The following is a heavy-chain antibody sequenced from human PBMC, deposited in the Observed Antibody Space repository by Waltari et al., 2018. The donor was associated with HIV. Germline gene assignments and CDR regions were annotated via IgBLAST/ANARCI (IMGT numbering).Heavy chain of an antibody. CDR1: GFIFTDFA. D-gene: IGHD3-10*01. Sequence: QLLESGGGLVEPGGSLRLPCAASGFIFTDFAMDWVRQAPGKGLEWVSAIRGGGETFYADSVKGRFTISRDNSKNTLYRQMNSLRADDAAVYYCVKDSGRAADVFDLWGQGTMVTVSS. CDR2: IRGGGET. CDR3: VKDSGRAADVFDL. J-gene: IGHJ3*01. V-gene: IGHV3-23*01.